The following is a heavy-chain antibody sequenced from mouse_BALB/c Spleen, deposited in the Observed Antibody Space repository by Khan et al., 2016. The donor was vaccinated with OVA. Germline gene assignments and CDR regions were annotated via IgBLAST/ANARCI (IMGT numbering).Heavy chain of an antibody. Sequence: EVQLQESGPGLVKPSQSLSLTCTVTGYSITSDYAWNWIRQFPGNKLEWMAYISSSGCTNYNPALKSRISITRDTSKNQFFLQLHSVTTEDTATYYCARDGSRYNYAMDYWGQGTSVTVSS. D-gene: IGHD2-3*01. CDR3: ARDGSRYNYAMDY. CDR1: GYSITSDYA. J-gene: IGHJ4*01. CDR2: ISSSGCT. V-gene: IGHV3-2*02.